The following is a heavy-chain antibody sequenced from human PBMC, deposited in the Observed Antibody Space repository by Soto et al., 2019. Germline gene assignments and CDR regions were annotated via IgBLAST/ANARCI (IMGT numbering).Heavy chain of an antibody. J-gene: IGHJ6*02. D-gene: IGHD3-3*01. CDR2: ISGSGTTI. V-gene: IGHV3-48*03. CDR3: AREVTVFGVIIPTPMDV. CDR1: GFTFSGYE. Sequence: GGSLRLSCAASGFTFSGYEMNRVRQAPGKGLEWISYISGSGTTIYYADSVKGRFTISRDNAKKSLYLQMNSLRAEDTAVYYCAREVTVFGVIIPTPMDVWGQGTTVTVSS.